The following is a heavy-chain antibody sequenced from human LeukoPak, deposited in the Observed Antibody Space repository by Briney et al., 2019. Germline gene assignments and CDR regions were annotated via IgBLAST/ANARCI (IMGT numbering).Heavy chain of an antibody. V-gene: IGHV3-21*01. D-gene: IGHD3-22*01. CDR1: GFTFSSYS. J-gene: IGHJ3*02. Sequence: PGGSLRLSCAASGFTFSSYSMNWVRQAPGKGLEWVSSISSSSSYIYYADSVKGRFTISRENAKNSLYLQMNSLRAEDTAVYYCARDQIDTYYYDSSGYLYAFDIWGQGTMVTVSS. CDR3: ARDQIDTYYYDSSGYLYAFDI. CDR2: ISSSSSYI.